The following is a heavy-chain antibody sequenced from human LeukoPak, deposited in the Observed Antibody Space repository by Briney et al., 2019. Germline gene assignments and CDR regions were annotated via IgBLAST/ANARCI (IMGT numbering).Heavy chain of an antibody. J-gene: IGHJ4*02. V-gene: IGHV4-34*01. D-gene: IGHD2-2*01. CDR1: GGSFSGYY. CDR2: INHSGST. Sequence: KPSETLSLTCAVYGGSFSGYYWSWIRPPPGKGLEWIGEINHSGSTNYNPSLKSRVTISVDTSKNQFSLKLSSVTAADTAVYYCARRSTVPAANFHYWGQGTLVTVSS. CDR3: ARRSTVPAANFHY.